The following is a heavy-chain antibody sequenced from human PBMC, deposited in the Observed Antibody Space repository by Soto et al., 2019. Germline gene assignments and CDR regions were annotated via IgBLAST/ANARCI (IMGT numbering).Heavy chain of an antibody. CDR3: AREAEESAQLPIPVDA. Sequence: EVQLLESGGGLVQPGGSLRLSCAGSGFTFSNYAMTWVRQAPGKGLEWVSGISGSGRMTYYADSVKGHFTVSRDNSKNTLYLQMNSVRAEDTAVYYCAREAEESAQLPIPVDAWGQGSLVTVSS. J-gene: IGHJ5*02. V-gene: IGHV3-23*01. D-gene: IGHD2-21*01. CDR2: ISGSGRMT. CDR1: GFTFSNYA.